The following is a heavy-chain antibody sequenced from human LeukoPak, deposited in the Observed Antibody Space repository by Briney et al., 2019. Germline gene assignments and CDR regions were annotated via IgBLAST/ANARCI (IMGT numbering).Heavy chain of an antibody. V-gene: IGHV3-33*06. CDR1: GFTFSNFA. Sequence: GGSLRLSCATSGFTFSNFAMHWVRQTPGKGLEWVAVIWFDGSNKYYADSVKGRFTISRDNSKNTLSLQMNSLRAEDTAVYYCVKDGGYAGYCSGGSCSTPDYWGQGTLVTVSS. D-gene: IGHD2-15*01. J-gene: IGHJ4*02. CDR2: IWFDGSNK. CDR3: VKDGGYAGYCSGGSCSTPDY.